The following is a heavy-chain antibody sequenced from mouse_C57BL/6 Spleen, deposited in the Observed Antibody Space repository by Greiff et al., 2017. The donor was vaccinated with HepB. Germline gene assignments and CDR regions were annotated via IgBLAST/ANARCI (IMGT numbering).Heavy chain of an antibody. Sequence: EVKVVESGAELVRPGASVKLSCTASGFNIKDYYMHWVKQRPEQGLEWIGRIDPEDGDTEYAPKFQGKATMTADTSSNTAYLQLSSLTSEDTAVYYCTRAYYSNQYYFDYWGQGTTLTVSS. CDR3: TRAYYSNQYYFDY. J-gene: IGHJ2*01. V-gene: IGHV14-1*01. CDR1: GFNIKDYY. D-gene: IGHD2-5*01. CDR2: IDPEDGDT.